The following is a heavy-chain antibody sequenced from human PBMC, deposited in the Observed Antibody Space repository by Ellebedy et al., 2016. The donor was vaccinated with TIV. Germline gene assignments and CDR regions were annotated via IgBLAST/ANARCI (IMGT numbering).Heavy chain of an antibody. Sequence: MPSETLSLTCAVYGESFSHYYWNWIRQPPGKGLEWIGEINHRGSTNYNPSLKSRVTISVDTSKNQFSLKLSSVTAADTAVYYWARGYYYGSGNSRFAYWGQGTLVTVSS. D-gene: IGHD3-10*01. CDR3: ARGYYYGSGNSRFAY. V-gene: IGHV4-34*01. CDR1: GESFSHYY. CDR2: INHRGST. J-gene: IGHJ4*02.